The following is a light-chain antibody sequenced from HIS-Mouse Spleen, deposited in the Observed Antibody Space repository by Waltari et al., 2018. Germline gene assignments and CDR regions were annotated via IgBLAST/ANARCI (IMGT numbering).Light chain of an antibody. CDR3: YSTDSSGNHRV. CDR2: EDS. Sequence: SYELTQPPSVSVSPGQTARITCSGDALPKKYAYWYQQKSGQAPVLVIYEDSKRPSGIPERCAGSRAGTIATLTISGAQVEDEADYYCYSTDSSGNHRVFGGGTKLTVL. J-gene: IGLJ2*01. CDR1: ALPKKY. V-gene: IGLV3-10*01.